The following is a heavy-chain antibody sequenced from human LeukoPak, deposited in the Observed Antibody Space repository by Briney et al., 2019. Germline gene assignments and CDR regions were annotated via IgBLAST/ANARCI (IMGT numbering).Heavy chain of an antibody. CDR1: GFTFSNYA. CDR3: AKALEYCSSTSCYPPYYSLDV. Sequence: PGGSLRLSCAASGFTFSNYAMSWVRQAPGKGLEWVSTISGSSSSTYYADSVKGRFTISRDNSKNTLYLQMNSLGAEDTAVYYCAKALEYCSSTSCYPPYYSLDVWGQGTTVTVSS. D-gene: IGHD2-2*01. V-gene: IGHV3-23*01. CDR2: ISGSSSST. J-gene: IGHJ6*02.